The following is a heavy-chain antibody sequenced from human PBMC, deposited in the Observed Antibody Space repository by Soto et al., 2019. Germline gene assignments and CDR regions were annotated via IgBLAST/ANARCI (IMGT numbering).Heavy chain of an antibody. CDR1: GYSFTSYW. CDR3: ASLIQLWFHQNYYYMDV. Sequence: GESLKISCKGSGYSFTSYWIGWVRQMPGKGLEWMGIIYPGDSDTRYSPSFQGQVTISADKSISTAYLQWSSLKASDTAVYYCASLIQLWFHQNYYYMDVWGKGTTVTVSS. J-gene: IGHJ6*03. V-gene: IGHV5-51*01. CDR2: IYPGDSDT. D-gene: IGHD5-18*01.